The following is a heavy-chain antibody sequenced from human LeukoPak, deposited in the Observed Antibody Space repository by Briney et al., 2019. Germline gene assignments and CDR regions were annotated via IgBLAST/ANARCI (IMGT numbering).Heavy chain of an antibody. D-gene: IGHD3-22*01. CDR1: GGSITGYY. CDR3: AREEFLHEIDSSGYFVY. Sequence: SETLSLTCTVSGGSITGYYWNWIRQPAGQGLKWLGRVYSSGVGNYNPSLTSRVTMSVDTSKNQFSLKLTSLTAADTAVYYCAREEFLHEIDSSGYFVYWGQGTLVTASS. V-gene: IGHV4-4*07. CDR2: VYSSGVG. J-gene: IGHJ4*02.